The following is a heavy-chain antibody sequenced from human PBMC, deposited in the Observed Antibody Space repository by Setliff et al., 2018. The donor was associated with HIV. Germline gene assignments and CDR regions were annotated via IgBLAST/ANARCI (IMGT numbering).Heavy chain of an antibody. J-gene: IGHJ3*02. Sequence: ASVKVSCKASGYTFNNYALYWVRQAPGQGFEWMGWINTNTGSPTYAQGFTRRFAFSLDPSVRTTYLQITGLKAEDTAVYYCARGGDRMQIWSRFPFDIWGQGTMVTVSS. CDR3: ARGGDRMQIWSRFPFDI. D-gene: IGHD3-10*01. V-gene: IGHV7-4-1*02. CDR1: GYTFNNYA. CDR2: INTNTGSP.